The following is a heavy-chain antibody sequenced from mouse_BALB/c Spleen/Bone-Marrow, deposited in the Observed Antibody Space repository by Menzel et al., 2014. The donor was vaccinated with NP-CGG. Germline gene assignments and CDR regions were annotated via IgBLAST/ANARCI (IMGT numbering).Heavy chain of an antibody. CDR3: AREDYYGSSYGDY. CDR1: GYTFSGYW. D-gene: IGHD1-1*01. Sequence: VQVVESGAELMKPGASVKISCKATGYTFSGYWIEWVKQRPGHGLEWIGEILPGSGSTNYNEKFKGKATFTADTSSNTAYMQLSSLTSEDSAVYYCAREDYYGSSYGDYWGQGTTLTVSS. J-gene: IGHJ2*01. CDR2: ILPGSGST. V-gene: IGHV1-9*01.